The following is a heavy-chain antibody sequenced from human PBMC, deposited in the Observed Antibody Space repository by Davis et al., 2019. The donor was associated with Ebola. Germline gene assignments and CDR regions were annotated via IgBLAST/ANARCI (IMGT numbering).Heavy chain of an antibody. Sequence: GESLKISCAASGFTFSSYSMNWVRQAPGKGLEWVSSISSSSSYIYYADSVKGRFTISRDNSKNTLYLQMNSLRAEDTAVYYCARGRVETAMDSWYYFDYWGQGTLVTVSS. CDR2: ISSSSSYI. V-gene: IGHV3-21*01. CDR3: ARGRVETAMDSWYYFDY. CDR1: GFTFSSYS. J-gene: IGHJ4*02. D-gene: IGHD5-18*01.